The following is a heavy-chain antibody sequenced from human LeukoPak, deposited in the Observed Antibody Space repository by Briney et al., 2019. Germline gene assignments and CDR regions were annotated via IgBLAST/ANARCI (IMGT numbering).Heavy chain of an antibody. CDR1: GFTFSSYG. CDR2: ISWNSGSI. J-gene: IGHJ6*03. Sequence: KTGGSLRLSCAASGFTFSSYGMSWVRQAPGKGLEWVSGISWNSGSIGYADSVKGRFTISRDNAKNSLYLQVNSLRAEDTAVYYCARSGNNYYYYMDVWGKGTTVTVSS. CDR3: ARSGNNYYYYMDV. D-gene: IGHD2/OR15-2a*01. V-gene: IGHV3-21*01.